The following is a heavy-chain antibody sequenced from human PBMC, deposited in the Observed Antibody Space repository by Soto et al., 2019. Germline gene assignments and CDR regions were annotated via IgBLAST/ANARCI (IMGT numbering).Heavy chain of an antibody. CDR3: ARTMYYYDSSGYLGY. CDR1: GRTLSGYA. J-gene: IGHJ4*02. CDR2: TIPIFGTA. D-gene: IGHD3-22*01. Sequence: SVKVSCNASGRTLSGYAISLVRQAPGQGLEWMGGTIPIFGTANYAHKFQGRVTITADESTSTAYMELSSLRSEDTAVYYCARTMYYYDSSGYLGYWGQGTLVTVSS. V-gene: IGHV1-69*13.